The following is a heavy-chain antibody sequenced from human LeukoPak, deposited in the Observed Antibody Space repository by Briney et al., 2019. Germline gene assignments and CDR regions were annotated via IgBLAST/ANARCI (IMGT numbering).Heavy chain of an antibody. CDR3: ARDLADFWSGYYTDY. CDR1: GFTFSTYW. V-gene: IGHV3-74*01. Sequence: GGSLRLSCAASGFTFSTYWMQWVRQAPGKGLVWVSRITSDGSGTTYADSVKGRFIISRDNAKNTLYLQMNSLRAEDTAVYYCARDLADFWSGYYTDYWGQGTLVTVSS. J-gene: IGHJ4*02. CDR2: ITSDGSGT. D-gene: IGHD3-3*01.